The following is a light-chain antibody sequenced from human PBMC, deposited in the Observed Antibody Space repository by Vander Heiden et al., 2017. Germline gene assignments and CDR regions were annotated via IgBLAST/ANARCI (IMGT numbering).Light chain of an antibody. V-gene: IGKV1-33*01. CDR3: QQYYYVPQT. Sequence: IQMTQSPSSLSASVGDRVTITCQASHDIHNYLNWYQKKVGEAPKLLIDDASSLETGVPSKFSGSGSGTHFSFIIDNLQPEDVATYYCQQYYYVPQTFGGGTKVDIK. CDR2: DAS. CDR1: HDIHNY. J-gene: IGKJ4*01.